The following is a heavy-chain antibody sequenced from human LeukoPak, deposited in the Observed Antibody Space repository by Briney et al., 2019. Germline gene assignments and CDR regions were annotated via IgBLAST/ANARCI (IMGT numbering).Heavy chain of an antibody. CDR3: ARDRDWLISD. Sequence: GGSLRLSCAASGFTFSSYVMRWVRQVPGQGLVWVSRISHDGNVIAYADSVKGRFTISRDNAKNTLYLQMNSLRDEDTAVYYCARDRDWLISDWGQGTLVTVSS. J-gene: IGHJ4*02. CDR1: GFTFSSYV. D-gene: IGHD3-9*01. V-gene: IGHV3-74*01. CDR2: ISHDGNVI.